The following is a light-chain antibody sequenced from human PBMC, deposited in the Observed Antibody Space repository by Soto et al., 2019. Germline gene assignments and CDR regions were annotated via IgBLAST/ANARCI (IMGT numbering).Light chain of an antibody. CDR3: QQYYSYPYT. J-gene: IGKJ2*01. V-gene: IGKV1-8*01. CDR2: AAS. CDR1: QGISSY. Sequence: AIGMTQPPSSLSASTGDRVTITCRASQGISSYLAWYQQKPGKAPKLLIYAASTLQSGVPSRFSGSGSGTDFTLTISCLQSEDFAIYYCQQYYSYPYTFGQGTQVDIK.